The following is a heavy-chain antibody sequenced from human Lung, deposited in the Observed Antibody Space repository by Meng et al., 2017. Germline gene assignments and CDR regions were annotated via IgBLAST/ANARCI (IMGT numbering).Heavy chain of an antibody. CDR2: ISGSGSSP. V-gene: IGHV3-23*04. D-gene: IGHD7-27*01. J-gene: IGHJ4*02. CDR3: AKKGWLYWGSGDDY. CDR1: GFTFSRYA. Sequence: VDLVEVGGGLVQPGGALRTFCAASGFTFSRYAMSWVRQAPGKGLVWVSAISGSGSSPYYADSVKGRFTISRDNSKNTLYLQMNSLRAEDTAVYYCAKKGWLYWGSGDDYWGQGTLVTVSS.